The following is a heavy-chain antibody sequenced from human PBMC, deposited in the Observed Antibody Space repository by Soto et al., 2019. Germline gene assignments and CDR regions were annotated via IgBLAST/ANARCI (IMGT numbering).Heavy chain of an antibody. CDR2: ISGRGGST. D-gene: IGHD5-12*01. J-gene: IGHJ5*02. V-gene: IGHV3-23*01. CDR3: AKDSRYDDPTFDP. CDR1: GFTFSTYA. Sequence: GGSLRLSCAASGFTFSTYAMNWVRQAPGKGLEWVSAISGRGGSTYYADSVQGRFTISRDNSKSTVYLQMNSLRAEDTAIYYCAKDSRYDDPTFDPWGQGTLVTVSS.